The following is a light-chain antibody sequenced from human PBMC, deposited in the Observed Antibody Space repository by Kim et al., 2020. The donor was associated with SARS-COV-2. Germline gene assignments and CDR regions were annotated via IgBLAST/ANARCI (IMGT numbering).Light chain of an antibody. Sequence: LSASVGDRVTITCRASQAISDYLAWYQQESGKAPKLLIFGASILQRRVPSRFSGSRSGTEFTLTINSLQPEDFATYYCQQLNSYPLFGQGTKLEI. CDR1: QAISDY. CDR2: GAS. J-gene: IGKJ2*01. V-gene: IGKV1-9*01. CDR3: QQLNSYPL.